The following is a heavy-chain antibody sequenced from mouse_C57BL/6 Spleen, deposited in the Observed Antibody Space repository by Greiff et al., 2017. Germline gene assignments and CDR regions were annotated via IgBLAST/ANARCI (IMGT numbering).Heavy chain of an antibody. Sequence: VQLQQSGPGLVQPSQSLSITCTVSGFSLTSYGVHWVRQSPGKGLEWLGVIWSGGSTDYNAAFISRLSISKDNSKSQVFFKMNSLQADDTAIYYCAFDYYGSSYGDYYYAMDYWGQGTSVTVSS. V-gene: IGHV2-2*01. CDR1: GFSLTSYG. CDR2: IWSGGST. CDR3: AFDYYGSSYGDYYYAMDY. J-gene: IGHJ4*01. D-gene: IGHD1-1*01.